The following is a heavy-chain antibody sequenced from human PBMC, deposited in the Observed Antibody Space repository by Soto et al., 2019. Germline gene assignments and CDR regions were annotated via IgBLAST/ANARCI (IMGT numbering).Heavy chain of an antibody. CDR2: ISGSGGST. Sequence: GGSLRLSCAASGFTFSSYAMSWVRQAPGKGLEWVSAISGSGGSTYYADSVKGRFTISRDNSKNTLYLQMSSLRAEDTAVYYCAKVNERIQLWQGSFDYWGQGTLVTVSS. V-gene: IGHV3-23*01. J-gene: IGHJ4*02. CDR1: GFTFSSYA. CDR3: AKVNERIQLWQGSFDY. D-gene: IGHD5-18*01.